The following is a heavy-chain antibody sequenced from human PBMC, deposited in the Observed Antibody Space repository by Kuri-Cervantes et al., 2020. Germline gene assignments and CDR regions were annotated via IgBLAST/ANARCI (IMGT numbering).Heavy chain of an antibody. Sequence: GSLRLSCAIYGGSFRDYYWGWIRQSPGKGLEWIGEINHSGSTNYNPSLKSRVTISVDTSKNQFSLKLSSVTAADTAVYYCARTGYCSSTSCYYYYYYYMDVWGKGTTVTVSS. D-gene: IGHD2-2*01. J-gene: IGHJ6*03. CDR3: ARTGYCSSTSCYYYYYYYMDV. CDR1: GGSFRDYY. V-gene: IGHV4-34*01. CDR2: INHSGST.